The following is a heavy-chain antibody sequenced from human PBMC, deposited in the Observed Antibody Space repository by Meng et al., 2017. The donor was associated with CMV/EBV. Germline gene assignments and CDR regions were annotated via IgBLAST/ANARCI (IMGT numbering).Heavy chain of an antibody. CDR2: IYYSGDT. CDR3: ARYVADYSYNWFDP. V-gene: IGHV4-59*01. D-gene: IGHD4-11*01. J-gene: IGHJ5*02. CDR1: GASISSFF. Sequence: SETLSLTCTVSGASISSFFWSWIRQPPGKGLEWIGYIYYSGDTEYNPSLKSRVTMSLDTSKNQFSLKLNSMTAADTARYYCARYVADYSYNWFDPWGQGTLVTVSS.